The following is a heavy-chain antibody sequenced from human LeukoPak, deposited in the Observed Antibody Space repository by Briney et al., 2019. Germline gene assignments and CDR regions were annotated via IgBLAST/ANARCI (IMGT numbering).Heavy chain of an antibody. V-gene: IGHV4-38-2*02. J-gene: IGHJ3*02. CDR1: GYSIRNGYY. D-gene: IGHD3-22*01. Sequence: TSETLSLTCTVSGYSIRNGYYSGWIRQPPGKGLEWIGSFSYDGRTYHNPSLKSRVTVSVDTSKNQFSLKLNSVTAADTAVYFCARRSYYDSSGYYYSAFDIWGQGTMVTVSS. CDR3: ARRSYYDSSGYYYSAFDI. CDR2: FSYDGRT.